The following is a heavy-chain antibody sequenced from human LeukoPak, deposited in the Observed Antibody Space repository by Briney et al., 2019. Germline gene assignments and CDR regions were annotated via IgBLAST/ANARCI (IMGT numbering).Heavy chain of an antibody. J-gene: IGHJ5*02. V-gene: IGHV3-53*01. CDR2: IYGDGYT. CDR3: ARGRTDYGDYMS. CDR1: GFTVSGNY. D-gene: IGHD4-17*01. Sequence: GGSLRLSCAVSGFTVSGNYLSWVHQAPGKGLEWVSVIYGDGYTDHAASVRGRFTISRDTSKNTVYLQMNSLRVEDTAVYYCARGRTDYGDYMSWGQGTLVTVSS.